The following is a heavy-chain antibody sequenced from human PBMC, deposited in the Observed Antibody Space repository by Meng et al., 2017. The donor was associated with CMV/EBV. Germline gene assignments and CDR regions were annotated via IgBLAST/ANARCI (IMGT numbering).Heavy chain of an antibody. CDR1: GFTFSSYS. J-gene: IGHJ6*02. D-gene: IGHD3-3*01. CDR2: LSSSSTYK. Sequence: GGSLRLSCVASGFTFSSYSMYWVRQAPGKGLGWVSSLSSSSTYKFYTDSVKGRFTISRDNARNSLYLHMNSLRADDTAVYYCARDYWVFDLLRPDGYYYGMDVWGQGTTVTVSS. CDR3: ARDYWVFDLLRPDGYYYGMDV. V-gene: IGHV3-21*01.